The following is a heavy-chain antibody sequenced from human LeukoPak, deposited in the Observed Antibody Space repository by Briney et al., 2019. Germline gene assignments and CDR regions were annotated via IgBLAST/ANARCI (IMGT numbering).Heavy chain of an antibody. Sequence: GGSLRLSCTASGFSFSRSWIHWVRQAPGKGLVWVSRIDSDGGSIIYADSVEGRFTIFRDNAKNMVYLHMNSLRAEDTAVYYCARAGVAGGFDIWGQGTMVTVSP. V-gene: IGHV3-74*01. D-gene: IGHD2-15*01. J-gene: IGHJ3*02. CDR1: GFSFSRSW. CDR3: ARAGVAGGFDI. CDR2: IDSDGGSI.